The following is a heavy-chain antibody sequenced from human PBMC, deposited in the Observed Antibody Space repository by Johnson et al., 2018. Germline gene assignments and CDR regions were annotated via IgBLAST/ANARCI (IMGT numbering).Heavy chain of an antibody. V-gene: IGHV4-59*01. CDR2: IYYSGST. CDR3: ARGGTSRLNEFDI. J-gene: IGHJ3*02. D-gene: IGHD1-1*01. CDR1: GDSISSYY. Sequence: QVQLQESGPGLVKXSETXSLXCTVSGDSISSYYWSWIRQPPGKGLEWIGYIYYSGSTTYNPSLKSPVTISVATSKNQFSLKLSSVTPADTAVYYCARGGTSRLNEFDIWGQGTMVTVSS.